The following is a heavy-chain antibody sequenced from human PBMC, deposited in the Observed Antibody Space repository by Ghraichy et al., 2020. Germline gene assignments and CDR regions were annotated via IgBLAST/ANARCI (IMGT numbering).Heavy chain of an antibody. CDR3: AKAPIRRLFTLAALDY. CDR2: ISGSGGST. CDR1: GFTFSSYA. Sequence: GGSLRLSCAASGFTFSSYAMSWVRQAPGKGLEWVSAISGSGGSTYYADSVKGRFTISRDNSKNTLYLQMNSLRAEDTAVYYCAKAPIRRLFTLAALDYWGQGTLVTVSS. D-gene: IGHD4/OR15-4a*01. J-gene: IGHJ4*02. V-gene: IGHV3-23*01.